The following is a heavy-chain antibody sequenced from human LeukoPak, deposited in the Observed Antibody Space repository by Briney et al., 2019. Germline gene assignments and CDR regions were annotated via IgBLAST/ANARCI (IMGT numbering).Heavy chain of an antibody. CDR1: GLTVSRDY. V-gene: IGHV3-66*01. CDR2: IYSGGDT. Sequence: GGSLRLSCAASGLTVSRDYMSWIRQAPGKGLEWVSIIYSGGDTYYSDSVKGRFTISRDNSKNTLHLQMNSLRVEDTAVYYCAGDGGSFRHFGNWGQGTLVSVSS. J-gene: IGHJ4*02. CDR3: AGDGGSFRHFGN. D-gene: IGHD1-26*01.